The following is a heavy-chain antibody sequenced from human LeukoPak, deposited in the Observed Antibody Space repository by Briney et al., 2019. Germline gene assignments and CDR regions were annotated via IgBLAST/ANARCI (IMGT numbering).Heavy chain of an antibody. D-gene: IGHD6-13*01. CDR2: IHHSGSFFDSGSA. CDR1: GYSISSGYY. CDR3: AIRYSSSWTSDGFDI. J-gene: IGHJ3*02. V-gene: IGHV4-38-2*01. Sequence: SETLSLTCAVSGYSISSGYYWGWIRQPPGKGLEVIGSIHHSGSFFDSGSAYYSSSLKSRVTISVDMSKIQFSLKLTSVTAADTAIYYCAIRYSSSWTSDGFDIWGQGTMVTVSS.